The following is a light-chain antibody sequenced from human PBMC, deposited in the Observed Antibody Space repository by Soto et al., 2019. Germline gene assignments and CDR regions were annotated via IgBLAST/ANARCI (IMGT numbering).Light chain of an antibody. Sequence: QSVLTHPASVSWSPGQSITISCTGTSSDVGNYIFVSWYRQHPGKAPKLMIYDINNRPSGVSNRFSGSKSGNTASLTISGLQAEEEADYYCVSYTTSAYYVFGTGTKVTVL. J-gene: IGLJ1*01. CDR1: SSDVGNYIF. CDR2: DIN. CDR3: VSYTTSAYYV. V-gene: IGLV2-14*01.